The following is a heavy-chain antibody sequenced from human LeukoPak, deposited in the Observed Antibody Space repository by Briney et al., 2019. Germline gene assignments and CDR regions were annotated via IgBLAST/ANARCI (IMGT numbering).Heavy chain of an antibody. Sequence: RGESLKISCKGSGYIFPYNWIAWVRQMPGKGLEWVGIIYPDDSSIRYSPSFQGQVTMSIDKSISTAYLQWSSREASDTAMYYCARVHLGKLLIGDGFDVWGQGTMVTVSS. CDR3: ARVHLGKLLIGDGFDV. CDR1: GYIFPYNW. CDR2: IYPDDSSI. V-gene: IGHV5-51*01. D-gene: IGHD3-10*01. J-gene: IGHJ3*01.